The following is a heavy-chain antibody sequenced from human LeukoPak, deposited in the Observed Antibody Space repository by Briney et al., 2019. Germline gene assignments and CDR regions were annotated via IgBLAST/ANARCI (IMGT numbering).Heavy chain of an antibody. V-gene: IGHV3-23*01. CDR3: ARDRRQWLVHYYYYYGMDV. CDR1: GFTFSSYT. Sequence: GGSLRLSCAASGFTFSSYTMSWVRQAPGKGLEWVSAIRGGDGSTYYADSVKGRFTISRDNSKNTLYLLMNSLRAEDTAVYYCARDRRQWLVHYYYYYGMDVWGQGTTVTVSS. D-gene: IGHD6-19*01. J-gene: IGHJ6*02. CDR2: IRGGDGST.